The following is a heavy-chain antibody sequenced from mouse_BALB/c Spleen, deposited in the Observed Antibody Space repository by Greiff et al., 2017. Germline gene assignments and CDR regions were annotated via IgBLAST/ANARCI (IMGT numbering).Heavy chain of an antibody. CDR1: GYSFTGYY. Sequence: LVKTGASVKISCKASGYSFTGYYMHWVKQSHGKSLEWIGYISCYNGATSYNQKFKGKATFTVDTSSSTAYMQFNSLTSEDSAVYYWARDYGSSYKSAMDYWGQGTSVTVSS. CDR3: ARDYGSSYKSAMDY. V-gene: IGHV1S34*01. CDR2: ISCYNGAT. J-gene: IGHJ4*01. D-gene: IGHD1-1*01.